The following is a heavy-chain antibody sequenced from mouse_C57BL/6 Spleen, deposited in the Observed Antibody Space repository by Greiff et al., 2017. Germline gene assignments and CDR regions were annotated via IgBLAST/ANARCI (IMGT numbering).Heavy chain of an antibody. Sequence: VQLQQSGAELVKPGASVKMSCKASGYTFTSYWITWVKQRPGQGLEWIGDIYPGSGSTNYNEKFKSKATLTVDTSSSTAYMQLSSLTSENSAVYYCARWDYDEGDYFDYWGQGTTLTVSS. CDR3: ARWDYDEGDYFDY. CDR1: GYTFTSYW. CDR2: IYPGSGST. V-gene: IGHV1-55*01. D-gene: IGHD2-4*01. J-gene: IGHJ2*01.